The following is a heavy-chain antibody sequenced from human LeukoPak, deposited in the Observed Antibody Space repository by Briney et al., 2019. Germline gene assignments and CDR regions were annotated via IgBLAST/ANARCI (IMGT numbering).Heavy chain of an antibody. CDR1: GFTFSNYA. Sequence: GRSLRLSCAASGFTFSNYAMHWVRQAPGKGLEWVAVISDDGSNKYYGDSVKGRFTISRDNSKNTVYLQMNSLRAEDTAMYYCAKDRYSSGWYSDFDYWGQGTLVTVSS. J-gene: IGHJ4*02. CDR3: AKDRYSSGWYSDFDY. CDR2: ISDDGSNK. D-gene: IGHD6-19*01. V-gene: IGHV3-30*18.